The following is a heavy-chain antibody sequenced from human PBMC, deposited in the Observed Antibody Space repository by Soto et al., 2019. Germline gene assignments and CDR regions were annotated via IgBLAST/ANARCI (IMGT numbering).Heavy chain of an antibody. J-gene: IGHJ6*02. V-gene: IGHV1-18*01. CDR3: ARDLPCRSTRCYFGYYYYGMDV. Sequence: ASVKVSCKASGYTFTSYGISWVRQAPGQGLEWMGWISAYNGNTNYAQKLQGRVTMTTDTSTSTAYMELRSLRSDDTAVYYCARDLPCRSTRCYFGYYYYGMDVWGQGTTVTVSS. CDR1: GYTFTSYG. D-gene: IGHD2-2*01. CDR2: ISAYNGNT.